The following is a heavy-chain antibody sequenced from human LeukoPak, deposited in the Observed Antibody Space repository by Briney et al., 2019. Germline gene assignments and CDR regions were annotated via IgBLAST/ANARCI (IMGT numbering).Heavy chain of an antibody. CDR1: GFTFSSYW. J-gene: IGHJ6*03. V-gene: IGHV3-7*01. CDR3: ARRDVTVTTFYYYYYMDV. CDR2: IKQDGSEK. Sequence: PGGSLRLSCAASGFTFSSYWMSWVRQAPGKGLEWVANIKQDGSEKYYVDSVKGRFTISRDNAKNSLYLQMNSLRAEDTAVYYCARRDVTVTTFYYYYYMDVWGKGTTVTVSS. D-gene: IGHD4-17*01.